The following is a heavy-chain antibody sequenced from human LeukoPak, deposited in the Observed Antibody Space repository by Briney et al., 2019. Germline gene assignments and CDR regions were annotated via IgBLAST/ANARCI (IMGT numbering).Heavy chain of an antibody. CDR1: GGSISSGSYY. V-gene: IGHV4-61*02. D-gene: IGHD6-13*01. CDR2: IYTSGST. CDR3: ARWGSSSWYGYNWFDP. J-gene: IGHJ5*02. Sequence: NPSETLSLTCTVSGGSISSGSYYWRWIRQPAGKGLEWIGRIYTSGSTNYNPSLKSRVTISVDTSKNQFSLKLSSVTAADTAVYYCARWGSSSWYGYNWFDPWGQGTLVTVSS.